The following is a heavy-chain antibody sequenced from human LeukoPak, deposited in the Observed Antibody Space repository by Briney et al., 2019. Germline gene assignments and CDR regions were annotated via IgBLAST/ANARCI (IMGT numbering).Heavy chain of an antibody. CDR3: ARDMGGYYDILTGNTQYGMDV. Sequence: HGRSLRLSCAASGFTLCSYGMHWVRQAPGKGLEWVAVIWYDGSNKYYADSLKGRFTLSRDNSKNTMYLQMNSLRAEDTAVYYCARDMGGYYDILTGNTQYGMDVWGQGTTVTVSS. V-gene: IGHV3-33*01. CDR2: IWYDGSNK. J-gene: IGHJ6*02. D-gene: IGHD3-9*01. CDR1: GFTLCSYG.